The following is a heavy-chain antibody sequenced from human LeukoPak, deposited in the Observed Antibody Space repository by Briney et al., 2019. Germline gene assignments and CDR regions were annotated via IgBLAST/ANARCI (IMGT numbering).Heavy chain of an antibody. D-gene: IGHD2-8*01. V-gene: IGHV3-53*01. CDR2: IYSAGST. CDR1: GFTVSSTY. Sequence: PGGSLRLSCAASGFTVSSTYMSWVRQAPGQGLEGVSIIYSAGSTYYADSVKGRFTISRDNSKNTLYLQMNSLRAEDTAVYYCAKGHCTNGICWLDWGQGTLVTVSS. CDR3: AKGHCTNGICWLD. J-gene: IGHJ4*02.